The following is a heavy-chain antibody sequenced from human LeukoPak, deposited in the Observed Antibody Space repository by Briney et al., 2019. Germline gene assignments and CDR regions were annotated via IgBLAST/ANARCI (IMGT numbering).Heavy chain of an antibody. CDR2: INHSGTT. CDR3: ARRTGTYYYDSSGYSPWRYYFAY. CDR1: GGSFSGNY. Sequence: PSETLSLTCAVYGGSFSGNYWSWIRQPPGKGLEWMGDINHSGTTNYSPSLKSPGTISVGTSKKPFSLKLSSVPAADTAVFYCARRTGTYYYDSSGYSPWRYYFAYWGQGTLVTVSS. V-gene: IGHV4-34*01. J-gene: IGHJ4*02. D-gene: IGHD3-22*01.